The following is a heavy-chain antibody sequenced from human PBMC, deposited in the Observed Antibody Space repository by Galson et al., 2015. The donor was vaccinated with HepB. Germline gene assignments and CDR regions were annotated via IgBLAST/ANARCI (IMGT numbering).Heavy chain of an antibody. V-gene: IGHV1-69*13. CDR3: ASCSGVIRMDYYYGMDV. CDR1: GGTFSSYA. D-gene: IGHD3-16*02. J-gene: IGHJ6*02. Sequence: SVKVSCKASGGTFSSYAISWVRQAPGQGLEWMGGIIPIFGTANYAQKFQGRVTITADESTSTAYMELSSLRSEDTAVYYCASCSGVIRMDYYYGMDVWGQGTTVTVSS. CDR2: IIPIFGTA.